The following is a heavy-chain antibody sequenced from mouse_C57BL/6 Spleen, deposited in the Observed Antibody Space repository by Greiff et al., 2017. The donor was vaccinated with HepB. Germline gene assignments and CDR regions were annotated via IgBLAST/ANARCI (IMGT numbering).Heavy chain of an antibody. CDR2: ISSGGDYI. J-gene: IGHJ1*03. D-gene: IGHD1-1*01. Sequence: EVQVVESGEGLVKPGGSLKLSCAASGFTFSSYAMSWVRQTPEKRLEWVAYISSGGDYIYYADTVKGRFTISRDNARNTLYLQMSSLKSEDTAMYYCTRALYYGSPWYFDVWGTGTTVTVSS. CDR3: TRALYYGSPWYFDV. CDR1: GFTFSSYA. V-gene: IGHV5-9-1*02.